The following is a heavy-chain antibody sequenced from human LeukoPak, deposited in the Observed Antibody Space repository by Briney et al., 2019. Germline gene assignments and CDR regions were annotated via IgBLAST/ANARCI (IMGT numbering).Heavy chain of an antibody. D-gene: IGHD3-10*01. Sequence: SETLSLTCTVSGGSISSYCWIWVRQPAEKGLEWIGRICSSGSTIYNPSLKSRVAMSSDMSNNQFSLRLSSVTSADTAVYYCARDRGTDGSDQLDPWGQGTLVTVSS. CDR1: GGSISSYC. CDR2: ICSSGST. J-gene: IGHJ5*02. V-gene: IGHV4-4*07. CDR3: ARDRGTDGSDQLDP.